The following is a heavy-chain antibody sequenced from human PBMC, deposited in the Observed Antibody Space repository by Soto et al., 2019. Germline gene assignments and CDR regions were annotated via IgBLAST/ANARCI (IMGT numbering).Heavy chain of an antibody. CDR2: IYYSGST. Sequence: PSETLSLTCAVSGGSISSYYWSWIRQPPGKGLEWIGYIYYSGSTNYNPSLKSRVTISVDTSKNQFSLKLSSVTAADTAVYYCARLVVVPAAMEVYFDYWGQGTLVTVSS. J-gene: IGHJ4*02. D-gene: IGHD2-2*01. V-gene: IGHV4-59*01. CDR3: ARLVVVPAAMEVYFDY. CDR1: GGSISSYY.